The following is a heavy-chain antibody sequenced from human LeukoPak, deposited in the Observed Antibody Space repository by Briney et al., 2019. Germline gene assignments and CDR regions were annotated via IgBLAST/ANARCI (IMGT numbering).Heavy chain of an antibody. D-gene: IGHD3-10*01. CDR1: GGSFSNYY. V-gene: IGHV4-59*08. J-gene: IGHJ4*02. CDR2: IHYSGIT. Sequence: SETLSLTCTVSGGSFSNYYWSWIRQPPGKGLEWIGYIHYSGITKYNPSVKSRVTISLDTSKNQFSLKLSSVTAADTAVYYCASSGNYYFTLDYWGQGTLVTVSS. CDR3: ASSGNYYFTLDY.